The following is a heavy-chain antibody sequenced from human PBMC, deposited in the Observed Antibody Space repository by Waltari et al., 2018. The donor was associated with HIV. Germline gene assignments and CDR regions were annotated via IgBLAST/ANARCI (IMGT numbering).Heavy chain of an antibody. CDR3: ARVGYGYKTLGHFDY. D-gene: IGHD5-12*01. V-gene: IGHV3-48*01. CDR2: SSSNSSTI. J-gene: IGHJ4*02. CDR1: GFTLTLHS. Sequence: VQLVESGGGLVQPGGSLRLSCAASGFTLTLHSMNWVRQAPGKGVGWVTYSSSNSSTIYYTEAAKGRFTITRDNGKNSLYLQMNSLRAEDTAVYYCARVGYGYKTLGHFDYWGQGTLVTVSS.